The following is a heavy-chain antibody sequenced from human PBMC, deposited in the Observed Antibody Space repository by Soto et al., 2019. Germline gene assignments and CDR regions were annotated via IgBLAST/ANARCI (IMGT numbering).Heavy chain of an antibody. D-gene: IGHD3-3*01. CDR1: GGSISNYH. Sequence: SETLSLTCTVSGGSISNYHWSWIRQPPGKGLEWIGYIYYSGITNYNPSLKSRVTISIDTSKNQFSLKLTSVTAADTAVYYCARGHDFWRGYYQFDYWGQGALVTVSS. CDR2: IYYSGIT. CDR3: ARGHDFWRGYYQFDY. J-gene: IGHJ4*02. V-gene: IGHV4-59*01.